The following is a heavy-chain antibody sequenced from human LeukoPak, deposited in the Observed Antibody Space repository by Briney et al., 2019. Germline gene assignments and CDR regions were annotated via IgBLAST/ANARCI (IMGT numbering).Heavy chain of an antibody. J-gene: IGHJ4*02. Sequence: ASVRVSCKASGYTFTSYYIHWVRQAPGQGLEWMGIINPSGGSTSYAQKFQGRVTMTRDTSTSTVYMELSSLRSEDTAVYYCARGPPYSSSSGVVENFDYWGQGTLVTVSS. D-gene: IGHD6-6*01. CDR3: ARGPPYSSSSGVVENFDY. V-gene: IGHV1-46*01. CDR1: GYTFTSYY. CDR2: INPSGGST.